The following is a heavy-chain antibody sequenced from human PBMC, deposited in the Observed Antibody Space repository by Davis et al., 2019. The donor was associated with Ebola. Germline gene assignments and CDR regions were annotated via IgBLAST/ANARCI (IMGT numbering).Heavy chain of an antibody. CDR2: ISAYNGNT. CDR3: ARDPHSYYYYGMDV. CDR1: GYTFTSYG. J-gene: IGHJ6*02. V-gene: IGHV1-18*01. Sequence: ASVKVSCKASGYTFTSYGISWVRQAPGQGLEWMGWISAYNGNTNYAQKLQGRVTMTTDTSTSTAYMELRSLRSDDTAVYYCARDPHSYYYYGMDVWGQGTTVTVSS.